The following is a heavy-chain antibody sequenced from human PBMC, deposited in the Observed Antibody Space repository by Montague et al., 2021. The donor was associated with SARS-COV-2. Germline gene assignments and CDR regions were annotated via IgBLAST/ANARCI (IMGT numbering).Heavy chain of an antibody. CDR2: IYTSGST. V-gene: IGHV4-4*07. Sequence: SETLSLTCTVSGGSISSYYWSWIRQPAGKGLEWIGRIYTSGSTNYDPSLKSRVTISVDTSKNQFSLNLSSVTAADTAVYYCARHVSGSLTHFHHWGQGSLVTVSS. CDR1: GGSISSYY. J-gene: IGHJ1*01. D-gene: IGHD1-26*01. CDR3: ARHVSGSLTHFHH.